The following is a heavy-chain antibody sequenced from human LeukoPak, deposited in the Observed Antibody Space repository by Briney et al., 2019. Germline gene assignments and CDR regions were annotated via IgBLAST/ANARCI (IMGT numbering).Heavy chain of an antibody. CDR3: ARNIRGRAVVPGY. CDR2: IYYSGST. J-gene: IGHJ4*02. D-gene: IGHD6-19*01. V-gene: IGHV4-59*01. Sequence: ASETLSLTCTVSDGSISDYYWSWIRQPPGEGLEWIGYIYYSGSTSYNPSLRSRVTMSLDTSKNQFSLKLSSVTAADTALYYCARNIRGRAVVPGYWGQGTLVTVSS. CDR1: DGSISDYY.